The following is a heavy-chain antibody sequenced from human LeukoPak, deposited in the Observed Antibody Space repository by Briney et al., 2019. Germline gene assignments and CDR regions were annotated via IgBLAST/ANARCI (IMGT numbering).Heavy chain of an antibody. J-gene: IGHJ4*02. D-gene: IGHD2-15*01. CDR1: GGSISSYH. CDR3: AREYCSGGNCPIDY. CDR2: IYYSGST. V-gene: IGHV4-59*01. Sequence: SETLSLTCTVSGGSISSYHWSWIRQPPGKGLEWIGYIYYSGSTNYNPSLRSRVIISIDTSKNQFSLKLSSATAADTAVYYCAREYCSGGNCPIDYWGQGTLVTVSS.